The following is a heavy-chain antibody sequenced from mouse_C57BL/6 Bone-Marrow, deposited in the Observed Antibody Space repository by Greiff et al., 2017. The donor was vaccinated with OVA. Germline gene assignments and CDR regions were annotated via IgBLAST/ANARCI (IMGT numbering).Heavy chain of an antibody. V-gene: IGHV3-6*01. D-gene: IGHD1-1*01. CDR1: GYSITSGYY. CDR3: ARKDITTVAMDY. Sequence: DVQLVESGPGLVKPSQSLSLTCSVTGYSITSGYYWNWIRQFPGNKLEWMGYISYDGSNNYNPSLKNRISITRDTSKNQFFLKLNSVTTEDTATYYCARKDITTVAMDYWGQGTSVTVSS. CDR2: ISYDGSN. J-gene: IGHJ4*01.